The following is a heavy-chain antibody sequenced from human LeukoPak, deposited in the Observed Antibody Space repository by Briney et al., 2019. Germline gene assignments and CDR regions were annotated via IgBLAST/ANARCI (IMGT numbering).Heavy chain of an antibody. Sequence: PGGSLRLSCAASGFTYSSYSLNWVRQVPGKGLEWVSYISSSSSYRYYADSVKGRFTISRDNAKNLLYLQMDSLRAEDTAVYYCARGGNVGLSYWGQGTLVTVSS. CDR2: ISSSSSYR. CDR1: GFTYSSYS. CDR3: ARGGNVGLSY. D-gene: IGHD3-16*01. V-gene: IGHV3-21*01. J-gene: IGHJ4*02.